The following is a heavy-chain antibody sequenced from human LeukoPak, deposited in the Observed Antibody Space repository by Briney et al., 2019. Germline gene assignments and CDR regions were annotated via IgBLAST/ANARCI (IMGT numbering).Heavy chain of an antibody. CDR1: GFTFSSDW. J-gene: IGHJ4*02. V-gene: IGHV3-23*01. CDR3: AKGITGFDY. Sequence: GGSLRLSCAASGFTFSSDWMHWVRQAPGEGLEWVSGITGTGSNSYYADSVKGRFTTSRDNSKNTLYLQMNSLRAEDAAVYYCAKGITGFDYWGRGALVTVSS. D-gene: IGHD1-20*01. CDR2: ITGTGSNS.